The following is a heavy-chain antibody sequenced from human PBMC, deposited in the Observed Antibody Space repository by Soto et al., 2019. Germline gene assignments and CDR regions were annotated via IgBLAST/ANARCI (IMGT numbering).Heavy chain of an antibody. CDR1: TVTFNNFG. CDR3: LTDRQFLPAY. CDR2: ISFDGSKK. J-gene: IGHJ4*02. V-gene: IGHV3-30*03. Sequence: PGGSLRLSCAASTVTFNNFGMNWVRQAPGKGLEWVAVISFDGSKKYYAASVKGRFTISRDDSKNVFYLQMNSLKTEDTAVYYSLTDRQFLPAYWGQGTLVPVTS. D-gene: IGHD3-22*01.